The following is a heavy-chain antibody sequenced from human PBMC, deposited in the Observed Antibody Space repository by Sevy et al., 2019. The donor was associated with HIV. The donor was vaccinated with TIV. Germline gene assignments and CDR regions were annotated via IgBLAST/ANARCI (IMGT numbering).Heavy chain of an antibody. CDR3: ARDRYYDASGYYYYYYGMDV. D-gene: IGHD3-22*01. V-gene: IGHV3-66*01. CDR1: GLSVSDNY. CDR2: FYSDGRT. Sequence: LSLTCAGSGLSVSDNYMNWVRQAPGKGLELVSVFYSDGRTYYADSVKGRFTISRDNSKNTLYLHMSNLRPEDTAVYYCARDRYYDASGYYYYYYGMDVWGQGTTVTVSS. J-gene: IGHJ6*02.